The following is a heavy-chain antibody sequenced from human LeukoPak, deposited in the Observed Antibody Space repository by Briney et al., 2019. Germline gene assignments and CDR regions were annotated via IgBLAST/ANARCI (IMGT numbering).Heavy chain of an antibody. J-gene: IGHJ4*02. CDR3: AKTTVTADIDY. CDR2: ISSSGSTI. D-gene: IGHD4-17*01. CDR1: GFTFSDYY. Sequence: GGSLRLSCAASGFTFSDYYMSWIRQAPGKGLEWVSYISSSGSTIYYADSVKGRFTISRDNSKNTLYLQMNSLRAEDTAVYYCAKTTVTADIDYWGQGTLVTVSS. V-gene: IGHV3-11*01.